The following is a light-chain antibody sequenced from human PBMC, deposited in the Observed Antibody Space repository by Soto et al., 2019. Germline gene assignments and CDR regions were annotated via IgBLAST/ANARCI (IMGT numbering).Light chain of an antibody. Sequence: DIVMTQSPDXLAVSLGERATINCKSSQSILYNSNNKNYLAWYQQKAGQPPKLLICWASTRESGVPDRFSGSGSGKDFTLTISSLQAEDVAIYYCQQYHDTPRTFGQGTKVEIK. CDR3: QQYHDTPRT. CDR2: WAS. V-gene: IGKV4-1*01. CDR1: QSILYNSNNKNY. J-gene: IGKJ1*01.